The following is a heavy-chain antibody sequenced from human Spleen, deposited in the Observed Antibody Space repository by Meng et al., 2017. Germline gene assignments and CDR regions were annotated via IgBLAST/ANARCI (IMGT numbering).Heavy chain of an antibody. J-gene: IGHJ4*02. CDR2: ISGSGGYT. D-gene: IGHD3-16*02. CDR1: GFTFNNYA. CDR3: AKDAMEYYDYVWGSFRPQFHYYFDS. V-gene: IGHV3-23*01. Sequence: GESLKISCAASGFTFNNYAMSWVRQAPGKGLEWVSTISGSGGYTYYADSVKGRFTISRDDSRNTLYVEMNSLRAEDTAVYYCAKDAMEYYDYVWGSFRPQFHYYFDSWGQGTLVTVSS.